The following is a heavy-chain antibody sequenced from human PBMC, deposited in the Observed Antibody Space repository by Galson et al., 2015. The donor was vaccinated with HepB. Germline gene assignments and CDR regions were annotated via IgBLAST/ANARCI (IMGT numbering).Heavy chain of an antibody. CDR2: IIPIFGTA. J-gene: IGHJ4*02. CDR1: GGTFSSYA. CDR3: ARDMYPDYYDSSGMGGFDY. V-gene: IGHV1-69*13. Sequence: SVKVSCKASGGTFSSYAISWVRQAPGQGLEWMGGIIPIFGTANYAQKFQGRVTITADESTSTAYMGLSSLRSEDTAVYYCARDMYPDYYDSSGMGGFDYWGQGTLVTVSS. D-gene: IGHD3-22*01.